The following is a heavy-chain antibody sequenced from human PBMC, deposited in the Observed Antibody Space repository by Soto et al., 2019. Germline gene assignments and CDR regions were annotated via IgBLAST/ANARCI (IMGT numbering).Heavy chain of an antibody. CDR1: GFTFSSYA. J-gene: IGHJ4*02. CDR3: AKDRGYYDSSGYLFDY. CDR2: ISGSGGST. D-gene: IGHD3-22*01. V-gene: IGHV3-23*01. Sequence: GGSLRLSCAASGFTFSSYAMSWVRQAPGKGLEWVSAISGSGGSTYYADSVKGRFTISRDNSKNPLYLQMNSLRAEDTAVYYCAKDRGYYDSSGYLFDYWGQGTLVTASS.